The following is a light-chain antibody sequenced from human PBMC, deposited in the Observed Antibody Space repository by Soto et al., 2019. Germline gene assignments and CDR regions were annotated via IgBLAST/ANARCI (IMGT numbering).Light chain of an antibody. CDR1: QSVSSSY. V-gene: IGKV3-20*01. J-gene: IGKJ4*01. CDR3: QQYNNWPLT. CDR2: GAS. Sequence: EIVLTQSPGTLSLSPGERATLSCRASQSVSSSYLAWYQQKPGQPPRLLIYGASSRATGIPDRFSGSGSGTEFTHTISSLQSEDFAVYYCQQYNNWPLTFGGGTKVDIK.